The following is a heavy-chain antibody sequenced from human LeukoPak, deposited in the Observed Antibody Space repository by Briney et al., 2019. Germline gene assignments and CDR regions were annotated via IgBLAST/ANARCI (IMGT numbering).Heavy chain of an antibody. V-gene: IGHV4-34*01. CDR3: ARSWNCSSTSCANWFDP. J-gene: IGHJ5*02. Sequence: TSETLSLTCAVYGGSFSGYYWSWIRQPPGKGLEWIGEINHSGSTNYNPSLKSRVTISVDTSKNQFSLKLSSVTAADTAVYYCARSWNCSSTSCANWFDPWGQGTLVTVSS. CDR2: INHSGST. CDR1: GGSFSGYY. D-gene: IGHD2-2*01.